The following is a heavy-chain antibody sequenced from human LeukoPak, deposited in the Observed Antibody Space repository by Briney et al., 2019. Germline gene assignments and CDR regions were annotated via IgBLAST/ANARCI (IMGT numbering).Heavy chain of an antibody. CDR1: GFTFSRYA. Sequence: WRSLRLSCAASGFTFSRYAMHWVRQAPGKGLEWVAVIPYDGSNKYYADSVKGRFTISRDNSKNTLYLQMNSLRAEDTAVYYCAREGCSGGSCYSFDYWGQGTLVTVSS. D-gene: IGHD2-15*01. V-gene: IGHV3-30-3*01. CDR3: AREGCSGGSCYSFDY. CDR2: IPYDGSNK. J-gene: IGHJ4*02.